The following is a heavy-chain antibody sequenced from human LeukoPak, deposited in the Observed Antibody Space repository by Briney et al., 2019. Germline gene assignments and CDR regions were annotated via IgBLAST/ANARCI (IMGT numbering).Heavy chain of an antibody. Sequence: ASVKVPCKASGYTFTSYYIHWVRQAPGQGLEWMGVINPTGSSKTYAQRFLGKFTMTSDTSTSTVYMDLSSLRSEDTAVYYCARGRSYGSFQRWGQGTLVTVSS. CDR2: INPTGSSK. J-gene: IGHJ1*01. CDR1: GYTFTSYY. CDR3: ARGRSYGSFQR. V-gene: IGHV1-46*01. D-gene: IGHD5-18*01.